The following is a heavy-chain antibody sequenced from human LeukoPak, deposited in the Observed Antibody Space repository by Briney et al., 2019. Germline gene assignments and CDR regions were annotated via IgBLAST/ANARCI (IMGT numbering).Heavy chain of an antibody. CDR2: INAGNGNT. CDR3: ARETHYYDSSGYLYYYYGMDV. V-gene: IGHV1-3*01. CDR1: GYTFTSYA. D-gene: IGHD3-22*01. J-gene: IGHJ6*02. Sequence: ASVKVSCKASGYTFTSYAMHWVRQAPGQRLEWMGWINAGNGNTKYSQKFQGRVTITRDTSASTAYMELSNLRSEDTAVYYCARETHYYDSSGYLYYYYGMDVWGQGTTVTVSS.